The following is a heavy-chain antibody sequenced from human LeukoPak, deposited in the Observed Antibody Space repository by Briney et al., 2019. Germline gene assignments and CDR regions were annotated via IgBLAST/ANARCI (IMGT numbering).Heavy chain of an antibody. Sequence: GGSLRLSCAASGFTFSSYWMSWVRQAPGKGLEWVANIKQDGSEKYYVDSVKGRFTISRDNSKNTLYLQMNSLRAEDTAVYYCAKPDRDYYYMDVWGKGTTVTISS. CDR2: IKQDGSEK. CDR3: AKPDRDYYYMDV. CDR1: GFTFSSYW. V-gene: IGHV3-7*01. J-gene: IGHJ6*03. D-gene: IGHD1-14*01.